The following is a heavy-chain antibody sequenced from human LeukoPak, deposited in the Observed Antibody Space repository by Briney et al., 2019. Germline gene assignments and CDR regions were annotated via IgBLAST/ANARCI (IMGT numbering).Heavy chain of an antibody. CDR1: GYTLTELS. D-gene: IGHD3-9*01. CDR2: FDPEDGET. Sequence: ASVKVSCKVSGYTLTELSMHWVRQAPGKGLEWMGGFDPEDGETIYAQKFQGRVTMTEDTSTDTAYMELSSLRSEDTAVYYCATTSLRYFDWLPKDAFDIWGQGTMVTVSS. J-gene: IGHJ3*02. V-gene: IGHV1-24*01. CDR3: ATTSLRYFDWLPKDAFDI.